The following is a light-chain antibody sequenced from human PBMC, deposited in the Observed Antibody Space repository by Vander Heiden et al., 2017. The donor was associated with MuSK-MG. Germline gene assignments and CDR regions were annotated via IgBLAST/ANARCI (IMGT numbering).Light chain of an antibody. J-gene: IGKJ5*01. Sequence: EIVLTQPPATLSLSPGERATLSCRASQSVSSYLARYQQKPGQAPSLLIYDASNRATGIPARFSGSGSGTDFTLTISSLEPEDFAVYYCQQRSNWPPITFGQGTRLEIK. CDR2: DAS. CDR1: QSVSSY. V-gene: IGKV3-11*01. CDR3: QQRSNWPPIT.